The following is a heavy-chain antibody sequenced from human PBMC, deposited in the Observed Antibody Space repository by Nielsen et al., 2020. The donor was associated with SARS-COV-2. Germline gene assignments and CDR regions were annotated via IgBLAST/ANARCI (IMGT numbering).Heavy chain of an antibody. Sequence: SETLSLTCAVYGGSFSGYYWSWIRQPPGKGLEWIGEINHSGSTNYNPSLKSRVTISVDTSKNQFSLKLSSVTAADTAVYYCAGRRGAITPHFVSPSRRMEQGYFDYWGQGTLVTVSS. D-gene: IGHD1-14*01. CDR1: GGSFSGYY. CDR2: INHSGST. J-gene: IGHJ4*02. CDR3: AGRRGAITPHFVSPSRRMEQGYFDY. V-gene: IGHV4-34*01.